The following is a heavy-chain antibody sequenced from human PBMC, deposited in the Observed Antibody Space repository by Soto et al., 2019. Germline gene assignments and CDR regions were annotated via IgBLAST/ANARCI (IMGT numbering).Heavy chain of an antibody. CDR1: GGSVSSGSYY. V-gene: IGHV4-61*01. CDR3: AREGGYCSSTSCYHYGMDV. CDR2: IYYSGST. D-gene: IGHD2-2*01. Sequence: PSETLSLTCTVSGGSVSSGSYYWSWIRQPPGKGLEWIGYIYYSGSTNYNPSLKSRVAISVDTSKNQFSLKLSSVTAADTAVYYCAREGGYCSSTSCYHYGMDVWGQGTTVTVSS. J-gene: IGHJ6*02.